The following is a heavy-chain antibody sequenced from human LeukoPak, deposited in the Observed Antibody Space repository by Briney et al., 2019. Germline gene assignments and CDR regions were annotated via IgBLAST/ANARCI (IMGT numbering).Heavy chain of an antibody. J-gene: IGHJ4*02. CDR3: AIMHGYYDGSGYWVQ. CDR1: GFTFSSYA. V-gene: IGHV3-23*01. D-gene: IGHD3-22*01. Sequence: GGSLRLSCAASGFTFSSYAMSWVRQAPGKGLEWVSFITTSGGSTSYADSVEGRFTISRDNPRNTLCMQMNSLRDEDTAVYYCAIMHGYYDGSGYWVQWGQGTLVTVSS. CDR2: ITTSGGST.